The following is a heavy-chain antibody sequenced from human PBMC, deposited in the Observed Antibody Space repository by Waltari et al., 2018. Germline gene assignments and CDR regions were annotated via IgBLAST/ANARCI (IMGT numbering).Heavy chain of an antibody. Sequence: QVQLVESGGGVVQPGRSLRLSCEASEFTFSSSALHWVHQAPGKGLEWVAVISYNGRNIYYVDSVKGRFTISRDNSKKTLYMQMNSLRAEDTAVYYCARDYCDRTNCHGMDVWGQGTTVTVSS. J-gene: IGHJ6*02. D-gene: IGHD3-22*01. CDR2: ISYNGRNI. V-gene: IGHV3-30*04. CDR3: ARDYCDRTNCHGMDV. CDR1: EFTFSSSA.